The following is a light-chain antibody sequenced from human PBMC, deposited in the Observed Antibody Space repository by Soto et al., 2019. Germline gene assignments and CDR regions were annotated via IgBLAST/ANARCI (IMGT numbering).Light chain of an antibody. CDR1: QSVSSSY. Sequence: EIVLTQSPGTLSLSPGERATLSCSASQSVSSSYLAWYQQKPGQAPRLLIYGASSRATGIPDRFSGSGSGTDFTLTISRLEPEDFAVYYCQQYGSSRFTFGPGT. J-gene: IGKJ3*01. V-gene: IGKV3-20*01. CDR3: QQYGSSRFT. CDR2: GAS.